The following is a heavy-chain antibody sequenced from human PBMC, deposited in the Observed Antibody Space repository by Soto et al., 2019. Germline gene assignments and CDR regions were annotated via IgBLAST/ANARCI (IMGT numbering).Heavy chain of an antibody. Sequence: QVQLQESGPGLVKPSETLSLTCTVSGGSVSSGSYYWSWIRQPPGKGLEWIGYIYYSGSTNYNPSLQSRVTISGDTSKNQFSLKLSSVTAADTAVYYCASVTRTCISTSCYRYYYGMDVWGQGTTVTVSS. CDR1: GGSVSSGSYY. CDR2: IYYSGST. CDR3: ASVTRTCISTSCYRYYYGMDV. J-gene: IGHJ6*02. V-gene: IGHV4-61*01. D-gene: IGHD2-2*02.